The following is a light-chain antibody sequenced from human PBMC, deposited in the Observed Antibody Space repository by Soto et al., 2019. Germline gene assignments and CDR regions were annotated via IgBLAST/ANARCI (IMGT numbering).Light chain of an antibody. V-gene: IGLV2-23*01. Sequence: QAVVTQPASVSGSPGQSITISCTGTSSDVGSYNLVSWYQQHPGKAPKLMIYESSKRPSGVSNRFSGSKSGNTDSLTISGLQAENEADYHCCSYAGSSTTVVFGRGTKLTVL. CDR1: SSDVGSYNL. CDR2: ESS. J-gene: IGLJ2*01. CDR3: CSYAGSSTTVV.